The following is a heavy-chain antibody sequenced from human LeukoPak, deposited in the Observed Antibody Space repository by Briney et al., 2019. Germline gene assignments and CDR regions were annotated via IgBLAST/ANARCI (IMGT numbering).Heavy chain of an antibody. CDR1: GGTFTHYV. Sequence: SVKVSCKASGGTFTHYVISWVRQAPGQGLEWMGGIAPISGTPMYAQRFQGRVTITADESTSTAYMELSSLRSEDTAVYYCARARRYNWNDGGVLDYWGQGTLVTVSS. J-gene: IGHJ4*02. D-gene: IGHD1-1*01. V-gene: IGHV1-69*13. CDR3: ARARRYNWNDGGVLDY. CDR2: IAPISGTP.